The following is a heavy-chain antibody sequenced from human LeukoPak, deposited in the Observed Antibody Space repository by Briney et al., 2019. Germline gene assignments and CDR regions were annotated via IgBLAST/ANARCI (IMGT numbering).Heavy chain of an antibody. Sequence: GGSLRLSCAASGFTFDDYAMHWVRQAPGKGLEWVSGISWNSGSIGYADSVKGRFTISRDNAKNSLYLQMNSLRAEDTAVYYCAREGRTRGYQLPYVDYWGQGTLVTVSS. CDR2: ISWNSGSI. CDR3: AREGRTRGYQLPYVDY. D-gene: IGHD2-2*01. CDR1: GFTFDDYA. J-gene: IGHJ4*02. V-gene: IGHV3-9*01.